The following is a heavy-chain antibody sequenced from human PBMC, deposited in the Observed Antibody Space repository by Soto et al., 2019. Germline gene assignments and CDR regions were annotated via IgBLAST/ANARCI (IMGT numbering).Heavy chain of an antibody. CDR3: AKNIPAVPSFDC. J-gene: IGHJ4*02. V-gene: IGHV3-30*18. CDR2: IASDGNNK. Sequence: QVQLVESGGGVVQPGRSPRLACAASGFSFSNSDMHWVRQSPGKGLEWVAVIASDGNNKYYRDSVKGRFTISRDNSKNTLFLQMNSLRAEDTAVYPCAKNIPAVPSFDCWGQGTRVTVSS. D-gene: IGHD2-2*01. CDR1: GFSFSNSD.